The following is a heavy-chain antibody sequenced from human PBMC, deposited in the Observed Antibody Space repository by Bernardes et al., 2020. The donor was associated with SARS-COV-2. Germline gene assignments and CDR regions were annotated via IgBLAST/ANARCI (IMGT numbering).Heavy chain of an antibody. Sequence: GGSLRLSCAASGFTFSSYAMSWVRQAPGKGLEWVSAISGSGGSTYYADSVKGRFTISRDNSKNTLYLQMNSLRAEDTAVYYCAKRIVVVQGEYYFDYWGQGTLVTVSS. V-gene: IGHV3-23*01. CDR2: ISGSGGST. CDR1: GFTFSSYA. D-gene: IGHD3-22*01. J-gene: IGHJ4*02. CDR3: AKRIVVVQGEYYFDY.